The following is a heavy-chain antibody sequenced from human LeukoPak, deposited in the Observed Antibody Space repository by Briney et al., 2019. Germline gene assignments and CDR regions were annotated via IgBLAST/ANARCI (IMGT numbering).Heavy chain of an antibody. Sequence: PGGSLRLSCAASGFTFSSYSMNWVRQAPGKGLEWVSSISSSSSYIYYADSVKGRFTISRDNAKNSLYLQMNSLRAEDTAVYYCAREDGIVGATTQTGAFDIWGQGTMVTVSS. D-gene: IGHD1-26*01. V-gene: IGHV3-21*01. CDR1: GFTFSSYS. CDR2: ISSSSSYI. CDR3: AREDGIVGATTQTGAFDI. J-gene: IGHJ3*02.